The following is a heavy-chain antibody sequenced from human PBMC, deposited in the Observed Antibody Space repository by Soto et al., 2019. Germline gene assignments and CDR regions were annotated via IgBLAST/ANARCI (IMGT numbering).Heavy chain of an antibody. V-gene: IGHV3-30-3*01. J-gene: IGHJ4*02. CDR1: GFTFSTYA. CDR3: ARDGSD. Sequence: QVQLVESGGGVVQPGRSLRLSCAASGFTFSTYAMHWVRQAPGKGLEWVAVIAYDESNEYYTDSVKGRFTISRDNSKNTLYLRMKSLRAEDTAVYYCARDGSDWGQGTLVTVSS. D-gene: IGHD5-12*01. CDR2: IAYDESNE.